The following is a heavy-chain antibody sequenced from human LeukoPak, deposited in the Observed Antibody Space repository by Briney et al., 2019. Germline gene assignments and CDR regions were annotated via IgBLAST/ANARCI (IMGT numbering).Heavy chain of an antibody. CDR1: GGSISSYH. V-gene: IGHV4-59*01. CDR3: AREARGRNGYYYDY. CDR2: ISYSGST. J-gene: IGHJ4*02. D-gene: IGHD3-22*01. Sequence: SETLPLTCAVSGGSISSYHWSWIRQPPGKALDLIGDISYSGSTNHNPTLKSRATISSDTSKNQFSLILTSLTAADTAVYYCAREARGRNGYYYDYWGQGTLVTVSS.